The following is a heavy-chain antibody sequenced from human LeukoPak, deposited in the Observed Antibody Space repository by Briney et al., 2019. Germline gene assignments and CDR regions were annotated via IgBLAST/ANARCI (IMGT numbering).Heavy chain of an antibody. Sequence: PSETLSLTCTVSGGSVSSNDYFWGWIRQSAAKGLEWIGSVDYSGDTYYNPSLKSRLTISIDTSRNQFSLKLSSVTAADTAVYYCARRVVVVPAAIGAPYYYYMDVWGKGTTVTVSS. CDR1: GGSVSSNDYF. V-gene: IGHV4-39*07. J-gene: IGHJ6*03. CDR2: VDYSGDT. D-gene: IGHD2-2*01. CDR3: ARRVVVVPAAIGAPYYYYMDV.